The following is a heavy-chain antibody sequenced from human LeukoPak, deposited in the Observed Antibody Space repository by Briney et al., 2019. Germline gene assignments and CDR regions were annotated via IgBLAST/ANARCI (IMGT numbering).Heavy chain of an antibody. V-gene: IGHV4-34*01. CDR2: INHSGST. Sequence: SETLSLTCAVYGGSFSGYYWSWIRRPPGKGLEWIGEINHSGSTNYNPSLKGRVTISVDTSKNQFSLKLSSVTAADTAVYYCARGSLDSSGYYLDYWGQGTLVTVSS. CDR1: GGSFSGYY. CDR3: ARGSLDSSGYYLDY. J-gene: IGHJ4*02. D-gene: IGHD3-22*01.